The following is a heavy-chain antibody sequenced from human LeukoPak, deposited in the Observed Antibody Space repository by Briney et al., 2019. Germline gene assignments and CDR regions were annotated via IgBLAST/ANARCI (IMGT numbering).Heavy chain of an antibody. D-gene: IGHD3-22*01. CDR2: MSSGGSTI. J-gene: IGHJ4*02. CDR1: GFTFSDYY. V-gene: IGHV3-11*01. Sequence: GGSLRLSCATSGFTFSDYYMSWIRQAPGKGLEYVSCMSSGGSTIYYADSVKGRFPISRDNAKNSLYLQMNSLRAEDTAVYYCARSQNYYNSSGYRPTDFDYWGQGTLVSVSS. CDR3: ARSQNYYNSSGYRPTDFDY.